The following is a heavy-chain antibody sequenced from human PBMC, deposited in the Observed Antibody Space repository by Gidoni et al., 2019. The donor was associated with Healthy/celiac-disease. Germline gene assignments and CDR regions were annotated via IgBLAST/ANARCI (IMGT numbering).Heavy chain of an antibody. V-gene: IGHV4-39*01. D-gene: IGHD3-10*01. Sequence: QLQLQESGPGLVKPSETLSLTCTVSGGSISSSSYYWGWIRQPPGKGLEWIGSIYYSGSTYYNPYLKSRVTISVDTSKNQFSLKLSSVTAADTAVYYCARRGRFGEPFDYWGQGTLVTVSS. CDR2: IYYSGST. CDR3: ARRGRFGEPFDY. J-gene: IGHJ4*02. CDR1: GGSISSSSYY.